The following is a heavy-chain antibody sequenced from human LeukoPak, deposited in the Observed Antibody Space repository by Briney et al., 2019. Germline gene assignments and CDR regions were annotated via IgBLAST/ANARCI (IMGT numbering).Heavy chain of an antibody. CDR2: IYYSGST. Sequence: SETLSLTCSVSGDSISSSNYFWGWIRQPPGKGLEWIGSIYYSGSTYYNPSLKSRVTISVDTSKNQFSLKLSSVTAADTAVYYCASWGAAAGNWFDPWGQGTLVTVSS. V-gene: IGHV4-39*01. CDR3: ASWGAAAGNWFDP. D-gene: IGHD6-13*01. J-gene: IGHJ5*02. CDR1: GDSISSSNYF.